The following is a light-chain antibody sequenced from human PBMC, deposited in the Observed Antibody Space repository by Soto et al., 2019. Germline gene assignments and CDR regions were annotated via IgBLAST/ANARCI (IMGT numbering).Light chain of an antibody. CDR2: DDS. J-gene: IGLJ1*01. CDR1: NIGSKT. V-gene: IGLV3-21*02. Sequence: SSELTQPPSMSVAPGQTARITCGGNNIGSKTVHWYQQKAGQAPVLVVYDDSDRPSGIPERFSGSNSGNTATLTISRVEAGDEADYYCQVWDVSTVHYVFGTGTKGTVL. CDR3: QVWDVSTVHYV.